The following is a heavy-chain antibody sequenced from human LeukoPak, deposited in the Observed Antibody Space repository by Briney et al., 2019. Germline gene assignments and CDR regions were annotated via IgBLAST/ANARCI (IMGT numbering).Heavy chain of an antibody. V-gene: IGHV4-30-4*02. Sequence: SETLSLTCTVSGGSIGSGDYYWSWIRQPPGKGLEWIGYIYYSGSTYYNPSLKSRVTISVDTSKNQSSLKLSSVTAADTAVYYCASYSSGSPYWGQGTLVTVSS. J-gene: IGHJ4*02. CDR1: GGSIGSGDYY. CDR2: IYYSGST. CDR3: ASYSSGSPY. D-gene: IGHD6-19*01.